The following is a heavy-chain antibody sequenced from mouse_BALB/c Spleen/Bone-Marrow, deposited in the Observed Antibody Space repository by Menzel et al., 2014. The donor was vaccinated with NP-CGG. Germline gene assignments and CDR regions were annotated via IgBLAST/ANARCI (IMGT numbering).Heavy chain of an antibody. CDR2: INSGSSTI. CDR1: GFTFSRSG. V-gene: IGHV5-17*02. CDR3: ARARSTMITTGAMDY. D-gene: IGHD2-4*01. Sequence: EVKLVESGGGLVQPGGSRKLSCAASGFTFSRSGMHWVRQAPEKGLEWVAYINSGSSTIYYADTMKGRFTISRDNPKNPLCLQMTSLRSEDTALYYCARARSTMITTGAMDYWGQGTSVTVSS. J-gene: IGHJ4*01.